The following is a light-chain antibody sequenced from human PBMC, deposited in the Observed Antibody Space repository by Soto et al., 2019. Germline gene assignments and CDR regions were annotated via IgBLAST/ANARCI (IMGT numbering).Light chain of an antibody. CDR3: QQYNSYALT. J-gene: IGKJ4*01. CDR2: KAS. CDR1: KSISSC. Sequence: IPITQSPFTMTESVGDSVTITCQASKSISSCLAWNQQKPGKAPKLLIYKASILDSGVPSRFSGSGSGTEFTLTISSLQPDDFAMYYCQQYNSYALTFGRGTKVEIK. V-gene: IGKV1-5*03.